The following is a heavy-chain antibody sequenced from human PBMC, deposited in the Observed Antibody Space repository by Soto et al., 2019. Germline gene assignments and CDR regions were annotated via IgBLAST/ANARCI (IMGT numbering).Heavy chain of an antibody. CDR1: GGSISSSNL. V-gene: IGHV4-4*02. Sequence: SETLSLTCTVSGGSISSSNLWSWVRQPPGKGLEWIGEIYHSGSTNYNPSLKSRVTISVDKSKNQFSLKLSSVTAADTAVYYCARGAIVVVVAATPGVSYYYYGMDVWGQGTTVTVSS. CDR3: ARGAIVVVVAATPGVSYYYYGMDV. D-gene: IGHD2-15*01. J-gene: IGHJ6*02. CDR2: IYHSGST.